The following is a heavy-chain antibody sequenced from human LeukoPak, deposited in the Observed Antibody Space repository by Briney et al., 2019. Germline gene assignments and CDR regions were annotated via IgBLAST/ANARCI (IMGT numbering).Heavy chain of an antibody. V-gene: IGHV3-9*01. CDR3: ARDHPTDNDYVWGSYRYSFDY. CDR1: GFTFDDYA. D-gene: IGHD3-16*02. J-gene: IGHJ4*02. Sequence: PGGSLRLSCAASGFTFDDYAMHWLRQAPGKGLEWVSGISWNSGSIGYADSVKGRFTISRDNAKNSLYLQMNSLRAEDTAVYYCARDHPTDNDYVWGSYRYSFDYWGQGTLVTVSS. CDR2: ISWNSGSI.